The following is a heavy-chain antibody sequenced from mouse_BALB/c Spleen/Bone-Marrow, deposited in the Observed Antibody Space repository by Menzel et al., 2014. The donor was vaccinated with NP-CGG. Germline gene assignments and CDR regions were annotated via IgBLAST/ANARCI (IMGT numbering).Heavy chain of an antibody. J-gene: IGHJ3*01. CDR2: IDPANVNT. CDR3: ATYYYGSSLFAY. V-gene: IGHV14-3*02. D-gene: IGHD1-1*01. Sequence: EVQLVESGAELVKPGASVKLSCTASGFNIKDTYIHWVKQRPEQGLGWIGRIDPANVNTKYDPKFQGKATITADTSSNTAYLQLSSLTSEDTAVYYCATYYYGSSLFAYWGQGTLVTVSA. CDR1: GFNIKDTY.